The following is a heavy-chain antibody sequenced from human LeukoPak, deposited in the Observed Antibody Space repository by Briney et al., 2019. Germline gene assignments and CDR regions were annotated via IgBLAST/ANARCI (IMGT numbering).Heavy chain of an antibody. Sequence: GGSLRLSCAASGFTFSSYSMNWVRQAPGKGLGWVAGISDSGGRTNYADSVKGRFIISRDNPKNTLYLQMNSLRAEDTAVYFCAKRGVVIRVILVGFHKEAYYFDSWGQGALVTVSS. CDR1: GFTFSSYS. CDR3: AKRGVVIRVILVGFHKEAYYFDS. D-gene: IGHD3-22*01. CDR2: ISDSGGRT. J-gene: IGHJ4*02. V-gene: IGHV3-23*01.